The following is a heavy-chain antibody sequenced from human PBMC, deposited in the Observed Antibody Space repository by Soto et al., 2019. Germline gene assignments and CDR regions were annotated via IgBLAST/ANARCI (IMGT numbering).Heavy chain of an antibody. CDR2: INPNTGGT. V-gene: IGHV1-2*02. D-gene: IGHD2-15*01. CDR1: GYTFTGYF. CDR3: ARVASWAARAWFDP. J-gene: IGHJ5*02. Sequence: QVQLVQSGAEVKKPGASVKVSCMASGYTFTGYFIHWVREVPGQGLEYMGWINPNTGGTDYAQKFQGRVTMTRDTSISTVFMEMKRLTSDDTAVYYCARVASWAARAWFDPWGQGNLVTVSS.